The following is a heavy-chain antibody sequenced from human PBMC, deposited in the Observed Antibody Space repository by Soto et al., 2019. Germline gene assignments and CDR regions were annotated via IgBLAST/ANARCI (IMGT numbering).Heavy chain of an antibody. CDR1: GGSISSSSSY. D-gene: IGHD3-3*01. J-gene: IGHJ4*02. CDR3: ARLSSGSYRD. Sequence: QLQLQESGPGLVKSSETLSLTCTVSGGSISSSSSYCAWIRQPPGKGLEWIGNIYYSGRTYYNPSLKSRVTMSVDTFKNQFSLKLSSVTAADTAVYYCARLSSGSYRDWGQGTLVTVSS. CDR2: IYYSGRT. V-gene: IGHV4-39*01.